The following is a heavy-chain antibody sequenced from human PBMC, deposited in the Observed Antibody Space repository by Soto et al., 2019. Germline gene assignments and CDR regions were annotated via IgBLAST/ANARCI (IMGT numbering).Heavy chain of an antibody. D-gene: IGHD3-3*01. CDR3: AREIPSIFGVVSALYYYGMDV. J-gene: IGHJ6*02. V-gene: IGHV3-21*01. CDR2: ISSSSSYI. CDR1: GFTFSSYS. Sequence: EVQLVESGGGLVKPGGSLRLSCAASGFTFSSYSMNWVRQAPGKGREWVSSISSSSSYIYYADSVKGRFTISRDNAKNSLYLQMNSLRAEDTAVYYCAREIPSIFGVVSALYYYGMDVWGQGTTVTVSS.